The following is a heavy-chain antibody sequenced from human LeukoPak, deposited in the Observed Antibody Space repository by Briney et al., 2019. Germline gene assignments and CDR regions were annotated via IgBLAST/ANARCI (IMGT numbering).Heavy chain of an antibody. Sequence: SETLSLTCAVYGGSFSGYYWSGIRQPPGKGLEWIGEINHSGSTNYNPSLKSRVTISVDTSKNQFSLKLSSVTAADTAVYYCARGFITMVRGVMRPNWFDPWGQGTLVTVSS. CDR1: GGSFSGYY. J-gene: IGHJ5*02. CDR3: ARGFITMVRGVMRPNWFDP. V-gene: IGHV4-34*01. CDR2: INHSGST. D-gene: IGHD3-10*01.